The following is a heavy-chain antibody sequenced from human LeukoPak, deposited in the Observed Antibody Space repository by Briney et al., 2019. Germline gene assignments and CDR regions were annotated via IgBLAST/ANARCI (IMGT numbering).Heavy chain of an antibody. D-gene: IGHD3-10*01. Sequence: PSETLSLTCTVSGGSISSYYWSWIRQPAGKGLEWIGRIYTSGSTNYNPSLKGRVAMSVDTSKNQFSLKLSSVTAADTAVYYCARDRHGSGSYGPNYYYYMDVWGKGTTVTISS. J-gene: IGHJ6*03. CDR2: IYTSGST. CDR1: GGSISSYY. CDR3: ARDRHGSGSYGPNYYYYMDV. V-gene: IGHV4-4*07.